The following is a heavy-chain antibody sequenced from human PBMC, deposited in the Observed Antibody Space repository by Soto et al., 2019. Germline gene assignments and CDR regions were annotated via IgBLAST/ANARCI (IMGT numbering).Heavy chain of an antibody. CDR2: ILVGGST. CDR1: GFICSSYD. Sequence: GGSLRLSCAVSGFICSSYDMSWVRQAPGKGLDWVSTILVGGSTHYEDSVKGRFTISRDTSKNTVYLQMNSLTAGDTAMHYCAKATATSGGAFEIYGLGTLVTVSS. CDR3: AKATATSGGAFEI. J-gene: IGHJ3*02. D-gene: IGHD1-1*01. V-gene: IGHV3-23*01.